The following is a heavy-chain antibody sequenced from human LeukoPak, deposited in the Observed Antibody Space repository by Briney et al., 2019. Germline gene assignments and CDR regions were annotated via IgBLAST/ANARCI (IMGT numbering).Heavy chain of an antibody. V-gene: IGHV3-23*01. CDR3: ARAPHYYYDSSGYYGTLDAFDI. CDR2: ISGSGGST. D-gene: IGHD3-22*01. Sequence: PGGSLRLSCAASGFTFSSYAMSWVRQAPGKGLEWVSAISGSGGSTYYADSVKGRFTISRDNSKNTLYLQMNSLRAEDTAVYYCARAPHYYYDSSGYYGTLDAFDIWGQGTMVTVSS. J-gene: IGHJ3*02. CDR1: GFTFSSYA.